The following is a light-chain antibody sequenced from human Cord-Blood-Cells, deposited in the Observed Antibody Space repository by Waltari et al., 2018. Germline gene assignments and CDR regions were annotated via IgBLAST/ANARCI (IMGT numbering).Light chain of an antibody. CDR1: QSVSSY. J-gene: IGKJ5*01. Sequence: EIVLTQSPATLSLSPGERATLPGRASQSVSSYLAWSQQKPGQAPRLLIYDASNSATGIRASFSGSGSGTDVTLTISSLAPEDFAVYYCQQRSNWPPITFGQGTRLEIK. CDR2: DAS. V-gene: IGKV3-11*01. CDR3: QQRSNWPPIT.